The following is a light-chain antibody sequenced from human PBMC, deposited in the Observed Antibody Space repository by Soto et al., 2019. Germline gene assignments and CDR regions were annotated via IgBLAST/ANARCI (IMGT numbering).Light chain of an antibody. J-gene: IGKJ4*01. CDR2: LAS. CDR3: QQYNVWPLT. Sequence: EIVMTQSPATLSVSPGERATLSCRASQSVSSNLAWYQQKPGQTPKLLIYLASTRATGIPARFSGSGSGTEFTLPISSLQSEDFAVYYCQQYNVWPLTFGGGTKVEFK. CDR1: QSVSSN. V-gene: IGKV3-15*01.